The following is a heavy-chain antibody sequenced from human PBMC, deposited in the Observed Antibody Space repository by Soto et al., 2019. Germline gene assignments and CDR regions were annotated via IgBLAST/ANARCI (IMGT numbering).Heavy chain of an antibody. J-gene: IGHJ4*02. CDR3: ARIPRYSFPTSDDLDS. CDR1: GGTFYTYT. CDR2: ITPIYPTT. Sequence: SVKVSCKASGGTFYTYTFSWVRQAPGQGLEWMGSITPIYPTTNYAEKFQGRLTVTADGSTNTAYMELNSLTSEDTAVHYCARIPRYSFPTSDDLDSWGQGTLVTVSS. D-gene: IGHD5-18*01. V-gene: IGHV1-69*13.